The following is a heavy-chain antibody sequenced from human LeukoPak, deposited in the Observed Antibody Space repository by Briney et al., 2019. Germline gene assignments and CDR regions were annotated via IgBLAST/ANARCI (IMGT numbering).Heavy chain of an antibody. D-gene: IGHD6-19*01. CDR1: GGTFSSYA. V-gene: IGHV1-69*05. CDR2: IIPIFGTA. J-gene: IGHJ4*02. CDR3: ARGGSGWYDY. Sequence: SVKVSCKASGGTFSSYAISWVRQAPGRGLEWMGRIIPIFGTANYAQKFQGRVTITTDESTSTAYMELSSLRSEDTAVYYCARGGSGWYDYWGQGTLVTVSS.